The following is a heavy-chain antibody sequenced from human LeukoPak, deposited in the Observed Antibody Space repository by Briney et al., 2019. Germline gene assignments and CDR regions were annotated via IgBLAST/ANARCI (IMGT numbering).Heavy chain of an antibody. J-gene: IGHJ4*02. Sequence: GGSLRLSCAASGFTFSDYYMSWIRQAPGKGLEWVSYISSSGSTIYYADSVKGRFTISRDNAKNSLYLQMNSLRAEDTAVYYCARGDYSNYVFRPRGYFDYWGQGTLVTVPS. CDR1: GFTFSDYY. CDR3: ARGDYSNYVFRPRGYFDY. D-gene: IGHD4-11*01. V-gene: IGHV3-11*04. CDR2: ISSSGSTI.